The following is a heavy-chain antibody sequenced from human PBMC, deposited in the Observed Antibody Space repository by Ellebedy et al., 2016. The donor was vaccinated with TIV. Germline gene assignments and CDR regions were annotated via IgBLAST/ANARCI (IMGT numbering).Heavy chain of an antibody. J-gene: IGHJ4*02. CDR3: AKGRGGGSDSSAPRYYFDY. V-gene: IGHV3-23*01. D-gene: IGHD3-22*01. CDR1: GFTFSSFA. Sequence: GESLKISCAASGFTFSSFAMTWVRQAPGKGLEWVSTISHTGSRTYYTDSVEGRFIISSDTSKKTLYLQMHGLRAEDTAIYYCAKGRGGGSDSSAPRYYFDYWGLGTLVTVSS. CDR2: ISHTGSRT.